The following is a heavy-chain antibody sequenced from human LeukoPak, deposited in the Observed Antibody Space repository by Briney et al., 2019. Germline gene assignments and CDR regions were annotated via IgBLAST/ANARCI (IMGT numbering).Heavy chain of an antibody. CDR3: TTVKYYYYGMDV. V-gene: IGHV3-15*01. Sequence: GGSLRLSCAASGFTFSAYAMSWVRQAPGKGLEWVGRIKSKTDRGTTDYAAPVKGRFTISRDDSKNTLYLQMNSLKTEDTAVYYCTTVKYYYYGMDVWGQGTTVTVSS. J-gene: IGHJ6*02. CDR1: GFTFSAYA. CDR2: IKSKTDRGTT.